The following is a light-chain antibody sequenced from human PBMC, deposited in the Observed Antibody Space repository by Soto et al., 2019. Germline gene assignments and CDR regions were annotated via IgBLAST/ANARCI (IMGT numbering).Light chain of an antibody. V-gene: IGKV2-28*01. Sequence: DIVMTQSPLPLPVTPGEPASISCRSSQSFLHSNGYNYLDWYLQKPGQSPQLLIYLGSNRASGVPDRFSGSGSGTDFTLKISRVEAEDVGVYYCMQALQTPWTFGQGTKV. CDR2: LGS. J-gene: IGKJ1*01. CDR1: QSFLHSNGYNY. CDR3: MQALQTPWT.